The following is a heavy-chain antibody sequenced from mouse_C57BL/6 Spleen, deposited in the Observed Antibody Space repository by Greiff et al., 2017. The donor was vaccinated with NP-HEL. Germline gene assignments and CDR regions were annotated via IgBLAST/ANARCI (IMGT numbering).Heavy chain of an antibody. D-gene: IGHD1-1*01. Sequence: VMLVESGPGLVQPSQSLSITCTVSGFSLTSYGVHWVRQSPGKGLEWLGVIWRGGSTDYNAAFMSRLSITKDNSKSQVFFKMNSLQADDTAIYYCAKKGSSYDAMDYWGQGTSVTVSS. CDR3: AKKGSSYDAMDY. J-gene: IGHJ4*01. CDR1: GFSLTSYG. V-gene: IGHV2-5*01. CDR2: IWRGGST.